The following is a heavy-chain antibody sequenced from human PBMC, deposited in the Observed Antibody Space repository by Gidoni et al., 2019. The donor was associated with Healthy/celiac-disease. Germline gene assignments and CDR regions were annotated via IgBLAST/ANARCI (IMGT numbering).Heavy chain of an antibody. CDR3: ARVYCSSTSCYSPLDYYYGMDV. J-gene: IGHJ6*02. CDR2: IIPIFGTA. Sequence: QVQLVQSGAEVKKPGSSVKVSCKASGGTLSSYAISWVRHAPGQGLEWVGGIIPIFGTANYAQKFQGRVTITADKSTSTAYMELSSLRSEDTAVYYCARVYCSSTSCYSPLDYYYGMDVWGQGTTVTVSS. D-gene: IGHD2-2*01. V-gene: IGHV1-69*06. CDR1: GGTLSSYA.